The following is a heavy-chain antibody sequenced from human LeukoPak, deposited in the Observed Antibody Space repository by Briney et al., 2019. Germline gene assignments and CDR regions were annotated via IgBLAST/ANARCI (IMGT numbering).Heavy chain of an antibody. Sequence: PSETLSLTCTVSGGSISSYYWSWIRQPPGKGLEWMGYIYYSGSTNYNPSFTSRVTISVDTSKNQFSLKLSSVTAADTAVYYCARQPVNYDILTGPGSLPDNWFDPWGQGTLVTVSS. V-gene: IGHV4-59*08. CDR2: IYYSGST. CDR1: GGSISSYY. D-gene: IGHD3-9*01. CDR3: ARQPVNYDILTGPGSLPDNWFDP. J-gene: IGHJ5*02.